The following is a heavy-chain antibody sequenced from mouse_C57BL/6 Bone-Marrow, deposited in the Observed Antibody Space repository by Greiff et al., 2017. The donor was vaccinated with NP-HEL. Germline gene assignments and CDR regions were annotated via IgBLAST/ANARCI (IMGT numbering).Heavy chain of an antibody. CDR3: AREGGNYYYYFDY. V-gene: IGHV5-4*01. D-gene: IGHD2-1*01. CDR1: GFTFSSYA. J-gene: IGHJ2*01. Sequence: EVKLVESGGGLVKPGGSLKLSCAASGFTFSSYAMSWVRQTPEKRLEWVATISDGGSYTYYPDNVKGRFTISRDNAKNNLYLQMSHLKSEDTAMYYWAREGGNYYYYFDYWGQGTTLTVSS. CDR2: ISDGGSYT.